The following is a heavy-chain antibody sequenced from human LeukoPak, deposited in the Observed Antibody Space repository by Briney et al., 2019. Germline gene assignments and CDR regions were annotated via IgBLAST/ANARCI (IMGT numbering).Heavy chain of an antibody. D-gene: IGHD5-18*01. V-gene: IGHV3-23*01. J-gene: IGHJ4*02. Sequence: PGGSLRLSCAASGFTFSSYAMSWVRQAPGKGLEWVSAISGSGGSTYYADSVKGRFTISRDNSKNTLYLQMNSLRAEDTAVYYCARSERGYSYGYVTFEYWGQGTLVTVSS. CDR1: GFTFSSYA. CDR2: ISGSGGST. CDR3: ARSERGYSYGYVTFEY.